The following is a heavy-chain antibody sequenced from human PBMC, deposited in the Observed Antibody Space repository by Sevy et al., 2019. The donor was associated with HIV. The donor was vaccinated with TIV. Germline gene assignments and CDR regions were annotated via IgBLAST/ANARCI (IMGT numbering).Heavy chain of an antibody. D-gene: IGHD3-3*01. CDR3: ARGKHVSDYYGSFDY. V-gene: IGHV3-53*01. Sequence: GGSLRLSCAVSGFTVSSNFMSWVRQAPGKGLEWVSVIWLTGTTYYADSVKGRFTISRDNSKNTVYLDMSSLRAADTAVYYCARGKHVSDYYGSFDYWGRGTLVTVSS. CDR2: IWLTGTT. J-gene: IGHJ4*02. CDR1: GFTVSSNF.